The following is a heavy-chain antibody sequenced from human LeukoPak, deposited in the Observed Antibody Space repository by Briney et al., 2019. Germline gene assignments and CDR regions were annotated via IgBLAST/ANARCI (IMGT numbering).Heavy chain of an antibody. J-gene: IGHJ4*02. CDR3: ARGLVRDGYNAGYGY. CDR1: GYTFTDYH. D-gene: IGHD5-24*01. Sequence: GASVKVSCKASGYTFTDYHIHWVRQAPGQGLEWMGWINPDSGATKYAQRFHGRVTVTRDTSISAAHMELSRLTSDDTAVYFCARGLVRDGYNAGYGYWGQGTLVIVSS. CDR2: INPDSGAT. V-gene: IGHV1-2*02.